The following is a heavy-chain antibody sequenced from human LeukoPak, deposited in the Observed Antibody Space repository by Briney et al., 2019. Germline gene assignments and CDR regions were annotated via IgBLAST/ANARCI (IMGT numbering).Heavy chain of an antibody. CDR3: ARALCINGICEWFDP. Sequence: PSQTLSLTCTVSGASISSGTYFWSWIRQPAGTGLEWIGRIQTSGVTKYNPSLKSRVTVSMDTPKNQFSLMLRSVTAADTAVYYCARALCINGICEWFDPWGQGTLVTVSS. J-gene: IGHJ5*02. CDR2: IQTSGVT. V-gene: IGHV4-61*02. CDR1: GASISSGTYF. D-gene: IGHD2-8*01.